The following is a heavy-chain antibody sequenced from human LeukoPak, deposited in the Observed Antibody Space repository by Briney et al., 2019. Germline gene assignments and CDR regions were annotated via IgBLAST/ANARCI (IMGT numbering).Heavy chain of an antibody. CDR2: ISSSSSYI. D-gene: IGHD6-13*01. CDR3: ARNGVYGGSSWPPYYGTDV. CDR1: GFTFSSYS. Sequence: GGSLRLSCAASGFTFSSYSMNWVRQAPGKGLEWVSSISSSSSYIYYADSVKGRFTISRDNAKNSLYLQMNSLRAEDTAVYYCARNGVYGGSSWPPYYGTDVWGQGTTVTVSS. V-gene: IGHV3-21*01. J-gene: IGHJ6*02.